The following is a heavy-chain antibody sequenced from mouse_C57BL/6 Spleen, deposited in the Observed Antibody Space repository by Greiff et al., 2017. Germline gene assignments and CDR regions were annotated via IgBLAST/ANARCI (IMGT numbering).Heavy chain of an antibody. CDR3: AKEDGSRPCSSLDY. V-gene: IGHV1-64*01. Sequence: QVQLQQPGAELVKPGASVKLSCKASGYTFTSYWMHWVKQRPGQGLEWIGLIHPNSGSTNYNEKFKSKATLTVDNSSSTAYMQLSSLTSEDSAVYYGAKEDGSRPCSSLDYWGQGTTLTVAS. D-gene: IGHD1-1*01. CDR2: IHPNSGST. J-gene: IGHJ2*01. CDR1: GYTFTSYW.